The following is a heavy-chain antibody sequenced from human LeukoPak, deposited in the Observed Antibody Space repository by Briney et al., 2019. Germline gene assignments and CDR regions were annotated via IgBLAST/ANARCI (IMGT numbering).Heavy chain of an antibody. V-gene: IGHV4-59*12. D-gene: IGHD6-13*01. CDR3: ARDSRISAAGRGLYYFDY. CDR2: IYYSGST. CDR1: GGSISNYY. Sequence: PSETLSLTCTVSGGSISNYYWSWIRQPPGKGLEWIGYIYYSGSTNYNPSLKSRVTISADTSKNQFSLKLSSVTAADTAVYYCARDSRISAAGRGLYYFDYWGQGTLVTVSS. J-gene: IGHJ4*02.